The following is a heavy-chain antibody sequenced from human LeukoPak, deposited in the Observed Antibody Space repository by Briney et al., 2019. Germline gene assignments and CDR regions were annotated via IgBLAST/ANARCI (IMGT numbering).Heavy chain of an antibody. CDR2: TYYRSKWYN. CDR1: GDSVSSNSAA. D-gene: IGHD5-18*01. Sequence: SQTLSLTCAISGDSVSSNSAAWNWIRQSPARGLEWLGGTYYRSKWYNDYAVSVKSRITINPDTSKNQFSLHLNSVTPEDTAVYYCARDQVGAESGYSYDPDYYYYGMDVWGQGTTVTVSS. V-gene: IGHV6-1*01. J-gene: IGHJ6*02. CDR3: ARDQVGAESGYSYDPDYYYYGMDV.